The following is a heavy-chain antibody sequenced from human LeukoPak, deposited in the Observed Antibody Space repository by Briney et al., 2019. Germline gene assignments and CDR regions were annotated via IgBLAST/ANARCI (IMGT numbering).Heavy chain of an antibody. Sequence: EASVKVSCKASGYTFTGYYMHWVRQAPGQGLEWMGWINPNSGGTNYAQKFQGRVTMTRDTSISTAYMELSRLRSDDTAVYYCARGPFGSYSGNWFDPWGQGTLVTVSS. D-gene: IGHD1-26*01. J-gene: IGHJ5*02. CDR1: GYTFTGYY. CDR3: ARGPFGSYSGNWFDP. V-gene: IGHV1-2*02. CDR2: INPNSGGT.